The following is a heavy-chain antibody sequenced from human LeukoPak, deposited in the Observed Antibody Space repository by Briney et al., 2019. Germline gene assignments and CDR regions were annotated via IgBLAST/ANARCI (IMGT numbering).Heavy chain of an antibody. D-gene: IGHD3-22*01. V-gene: IGHV1-18*01. Sequence: RASVRVSCKASGYTFTSYGISWVRQAPGQGLEWMGWISAYNGNTNYAQKLQGRVTMTTDTSTSTAYMELRSLRSDDTAVYYCARVSYYYDSSGSFDPWGQGTLVTVSS. J-gene: IGHJ5*02. CDR2: ISAYNGNT. CDR3: ARVSYYYDSSGSFDP. CDR1: GYTFTSYG.